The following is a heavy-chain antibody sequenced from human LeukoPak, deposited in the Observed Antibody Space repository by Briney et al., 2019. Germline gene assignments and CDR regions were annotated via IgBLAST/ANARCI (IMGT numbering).Heavy chain of an antibody. CDR3: AGVENVWAPPWGFPP. CDR2: IYYSGST. D-gene: IGHD3-16*01. CDR1: GGSISSGGYY. Sequence: PSETLSLTCTVSGGSISSGGYYWSWIRQHPGKGLEWIGYIYYSGSTYYNPSLKSRVTISVDTSKNQFSLKLSSVTAADTAVYFWAGVENVWAPPWGFPPGGQGTLV. J-gene: IGHJ4*02. V-gene: IGHV4-31*03.